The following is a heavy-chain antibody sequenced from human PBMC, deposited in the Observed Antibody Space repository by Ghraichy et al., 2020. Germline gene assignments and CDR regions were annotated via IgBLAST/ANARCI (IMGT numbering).Heavy chain of an antibody. V-gene: IGHV3-7*01. Sequence: GESLNISCAASGFTFSSYWMSWVRQAPGKGLEWVANIKQDGSEKYYVDSVKGRFTISRDNAKNSLYLQMNSLRAEDTAVYYCARETYSNYVGAFDIWGQGTMVTVSS. CDR3: ARETYSNYVGAFDI. J-gene: IGHJ3*02. CDR2: IKQDGSEK. CDR1: GFTFSSYW. D-gene: IGHD4-11*01.